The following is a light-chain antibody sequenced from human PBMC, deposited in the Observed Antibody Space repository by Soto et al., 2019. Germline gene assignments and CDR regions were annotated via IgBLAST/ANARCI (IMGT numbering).Light chain of an antibody. CDR1: GSDVGGYNY. Sequence: QSVLTQPASVSGSPGQSITISCTRNGSDVGGYNYIYWYQHYAGKAPKLIFFDVNNRPSGLSDRFSVSESGNTASLAISGLQPEDEADYYCSSYTGRNTRIFGGGTKLTVL. CDR3: SSYTGRNTRI. J-gene: IGLJ2*01. V-gene: IGLV2-14*01. CDR2: DVN.